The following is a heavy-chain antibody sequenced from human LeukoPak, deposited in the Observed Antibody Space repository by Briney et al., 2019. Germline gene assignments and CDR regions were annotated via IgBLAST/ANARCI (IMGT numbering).Heavy chain of an antibody. D-gene: IGHD3-3*01. CDR3: ARDSEYYDFWSGYLNYYYYYMDV. CDR1: GFTFSSYA. Sequence: PGGSLRLSCAASGFTFSSYAMHWVRQAPGKGLEWGAVISYDGSNKYYADSVKGRFTISRDNSKNTLYLQMNSLRAEDTAVYYCARDSEYYDFWSGYLNYYYYYMDVWGKGTTVTVSS. J-gene: IGHJ6*03. CDR2: ISYDGSNK. V-gene: IGHV3-30*04.